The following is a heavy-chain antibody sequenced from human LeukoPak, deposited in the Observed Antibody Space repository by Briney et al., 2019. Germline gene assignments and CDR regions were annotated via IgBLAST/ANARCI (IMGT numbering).Heavy chain of an antibody. J-gene: IGHJ3*02. D-gene: IGHD2-21*02. CDR3: ARGPRFWHRHIVVVTDAFDI. Sequence: GASVKVSCKASGYTFTSYGISWERRAPGQGLEWMGWISAYNGNTNYAQKLQGRVTMTTDTSTSTAYMELRSLRSDDTAVYHCARGPRFWHRHIVVVTDAFDIWGQGTMVTVSS. V-gene: IGHV1-18*01. CDR1: GYTFTSYG. CDR2: ISAYNGNT.